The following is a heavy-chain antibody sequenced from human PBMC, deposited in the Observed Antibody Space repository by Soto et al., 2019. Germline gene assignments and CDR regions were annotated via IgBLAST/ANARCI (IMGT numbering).Heavy chain of an antibody. CDR3: ARSIVVVTAADY. Sequence: SVKVSCKASGFTFSTSAIQWVKQARGQRLEWIGWIIVGSGNTNYAQKFQGRVTITRDTSASTAYMELSSLRSEDTAVYYCARSIVVVTAADYWGQGTLVTVSS. D-gene: IGHD2-21*02. CDR2: IIVGSGNT. V-gene: IGHV1-58*02. CDR1: GFTFSTSA. J-gene: IGHJ4*02.